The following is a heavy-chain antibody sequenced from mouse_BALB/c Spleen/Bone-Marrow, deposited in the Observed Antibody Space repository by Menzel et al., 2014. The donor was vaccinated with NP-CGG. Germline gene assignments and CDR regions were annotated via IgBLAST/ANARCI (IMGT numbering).Heavy chain of an antibody. Sequence: VMLVESGPGLVAPSQSLSITCTVSGFSSNSYGVHWVRQPPGKGLEWLGVIWAGGSTNYNSALMSRLSISKDNSKSQVFLKTNSLQTDDTAMYYCARGDYSGWGQGTLVTVSA. CDR2: IWAGGST. J-gene: IGHJ3*02. V-gene: IGHV2-9*02. D-gene: IGHD1-1*01. CDR1: GFSSNSYG. CDR3: ARGDYSG.